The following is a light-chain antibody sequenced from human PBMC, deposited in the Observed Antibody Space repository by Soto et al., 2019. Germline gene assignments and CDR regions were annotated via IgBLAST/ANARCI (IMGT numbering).Light chain of an antibody. CDR3: QQTYTNPQT. CDR1: QNINNY. Sequence: DIQMTQSPSSLSASVGDRVTITCQASQNINNYLNWYQQKPGRAPKLLIYAASTLQFGVPSRFSGSGSGTHFVLTISNFQPEDSATYFCQQTYTNPQTFGQGTKVDIK. J-gene: IGKJ1*01. CDR2: AAS. V-gene: IGKV1-39*01.